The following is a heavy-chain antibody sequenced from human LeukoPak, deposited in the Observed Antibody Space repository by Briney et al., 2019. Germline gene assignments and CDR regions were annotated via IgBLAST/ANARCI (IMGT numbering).Heavy chain of an antibody. CDR2: ISGSGGST. D-gene: IGHD3-9*01. Sequence: GGSLRLSCAASGFTFSSYAMRWVRQAPGKGLEWVSAISGSGGSTYYADSVKGRFTISRDNSKNTLYLQINSLRAEDTAVYYCAKDLYSDILTGSAFDYWGQGTLVTVSS. CDR1: GFTFSSYA. CDR3: AKDLYSDILTGSAFDY. V-gene: IGHV3-23*01. J-gene: IGHJ4*02.